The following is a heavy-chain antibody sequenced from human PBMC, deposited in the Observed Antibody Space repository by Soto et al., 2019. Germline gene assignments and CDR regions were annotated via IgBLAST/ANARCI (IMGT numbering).Heavy chain of an antibody. Sequence: QVQLQESGPGLVKPSETLSLTCSVSGGSVSSNSYWSWIRQPPGKGLEWIGYTYYRGGTKYSPSLKSRVTISVDTAKNQFSLRLSPVTATDTAVYYCARDLGQENTPPHNYFDFWGQGILVTVSS. J-gene: IGHJ4*02. CDR1: GGSVSSNSY. D-gene: IGHD7-27*01. CDR3: ARDLGQENTPPHNYFDF. V-gene: IGHV4-61*01. CDR2: TYYRGGT.